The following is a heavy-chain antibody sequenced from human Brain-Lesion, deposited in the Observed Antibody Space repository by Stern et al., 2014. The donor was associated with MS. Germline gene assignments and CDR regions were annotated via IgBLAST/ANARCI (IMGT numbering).Heavy chain of an antibody. D-gene: IGHD3-16*01. Sequence: VQLGQSGAEVKKPGESLRISCQGSGYSFTSDWISWVRQMHGKGLEWMGRIDPSDSNPNYSPSFQGHVTISADKSINTAYLDWRSLKASDTAMYYCARHMGEGLSIDYWGQGTLVTVSS. J-gene: IGHJ4*02. V-gene: IGHV5-10-1*03. CDR3: ARHMGEGLSIDY. CDR1: GYSFTSDW. CDR2: IDPSDSNP.